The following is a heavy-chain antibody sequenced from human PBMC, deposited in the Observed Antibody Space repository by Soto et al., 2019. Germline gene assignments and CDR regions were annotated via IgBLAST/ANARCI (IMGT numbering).Heavy chain of an antibody. V-gene: IGHV3-33*01. CDR3: ARDILLEVVRPWDSSSYLFDY. CDR2: IWYDGSNK. D-gene: IGHD6-6*01. Sequence: GGSLRLSCAASGFTFSSYGMHWVRQAPGKGLEWVAVIWYDGSNKYYADSVKGRFTISRDNSKNTLYLQMNSLRAEDTAVYYCARDILLEVVRPWDSSSYLFDYWGQGTLVTVSS. J-gene: IGHJ4*02. CDR1: GFTFSSYG.